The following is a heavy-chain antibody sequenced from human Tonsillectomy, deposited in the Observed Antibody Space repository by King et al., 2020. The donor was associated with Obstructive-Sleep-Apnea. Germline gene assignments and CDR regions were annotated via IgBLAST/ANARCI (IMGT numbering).Heavy chain of an antibody. D-gene: IGHD3-16*02. CDR2: IIPILGIA. J-gene: IGHJ1*01. V-gene: IGHV1-69*09. Sequence: VQLVESGAEVKKPGSSVKVSCKASGGTFSSYAISWVRQAPGQGLEWMGGIIPILGIANYAQKFQGRVTITADKSTSTAYMELSSLRSEDTAVYYCARLSDEPEYFQHWGQGTLVTVSS. CDR3: ARLSDEPEYFQH. CDR1: GGTFSSYA.